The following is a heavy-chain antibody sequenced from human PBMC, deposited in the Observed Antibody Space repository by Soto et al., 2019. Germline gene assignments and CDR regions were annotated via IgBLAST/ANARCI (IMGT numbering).Heavy chain of an antibody. J-gene: IGHJ2*01. Sequence: GASVKVSCKASGYTFTSYGISWVRQAPGQGLEWMGWISAYNGNTNYAQKLQGRVTMTTDTSTSTAYMELRSLRSDDTAVYYCARDSVTTHSPPWYFDLWGRGTLVTVS. CDR1: GYTFTSYG. D-gene: IGHD4-17*01. CDR3: ARDSVTTHSPPWYFDL. V-gene: IGHV1-18*01. CDR2: ISAYNGNT.